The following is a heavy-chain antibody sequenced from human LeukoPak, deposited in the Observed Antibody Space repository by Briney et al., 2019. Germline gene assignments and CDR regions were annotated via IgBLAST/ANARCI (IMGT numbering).Heavy chain of an antibody. CDR3: AKDFTELPRITMIVVVIEGGYMDV. Sequence: GGSLRLSCAASGFTFSSHGMHWVRQAPGKGLEGVAFIRDDGSKKYYSFSVKGRFTISRNNSKTTLYLQMTSLPPEHTAVYSSAKDFTELPRITMIVVVIEGGYMDVWGKGTTVTVSS. CDR1: GFTFSSHG. CDR2: IRDDGSKK. J-gene: IGHJ6*03. D-gene: IGHD3-22*01. V-gene: IGHV3-30*02.